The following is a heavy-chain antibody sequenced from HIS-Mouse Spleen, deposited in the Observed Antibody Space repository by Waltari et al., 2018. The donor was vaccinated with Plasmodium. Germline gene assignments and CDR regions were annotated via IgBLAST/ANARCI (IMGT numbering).Heavy chain of an antibody. V-gene: IGHV4-34*01. D-gene: IGHD7-27*01. CDR3: ARVIPLGIPHFDY. Sequence: QVQLQQWGAGLLKPSETLSLTCAVYGGSFSGYYWSWIRQPPGKGLEWIGEINHSGSTNYNPSLKSRVTISVDTSKNHFSLKLSSVTAADTAVYYCARVIPLGIPHFDYWGQGTLVTVSS. CDR1: GGSFSGYY. J-gene: IGHJ4*02. CDR2: INHSGST.